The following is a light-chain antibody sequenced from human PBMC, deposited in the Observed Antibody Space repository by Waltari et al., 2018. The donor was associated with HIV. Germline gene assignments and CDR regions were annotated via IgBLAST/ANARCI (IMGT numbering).Light chain of an antibody. J-gene: IGKJ2*01. CDR1: QSVSSN. V-gene: IGKV3-15*01. Sequence: EIVMTQSPATLSVSPGDRGTLSCRASQSVSSNLAWYQPKPGQAPRLLRYGASTRATGIPARFSGSGSETEFTLTISSLQAEDFAAYYCQQYNKWPPRYTFGQGTKREIK. CDR3: QQYNKWPPRYT. CDR2: GAS.